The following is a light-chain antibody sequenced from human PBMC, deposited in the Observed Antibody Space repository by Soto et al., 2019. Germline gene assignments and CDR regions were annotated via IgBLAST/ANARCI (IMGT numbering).Light chain of an antibody. V-gene: IGKV1-5*01. CDR3: QQYESFSPYT. J-gene: IGKJ2*01. CDR2: DAS. Sequence: DIRMTQSPSTLSAVVGDRVTITCWASESVSSSVAWYHQKPGKAPKLLIYDASTLEGGVPSRFSGSGFGTEFTLTINSLQPDDFGTYYCQQYESFSPYTFGRGTRLEIK. CDR1: ESVSSS.